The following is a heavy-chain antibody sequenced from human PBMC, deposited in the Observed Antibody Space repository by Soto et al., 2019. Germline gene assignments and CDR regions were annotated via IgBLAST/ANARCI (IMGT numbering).Heavy chain of an antibody. CDR1: FTFSIYS. Sequence: VQVVESGGGLVQPGGSLRLSCSFTFSIYSMNWVRQDPGKGLEWVASISSGGDYIKYADSVKGRFTISRDNAKNSASLQMNSLRVDDTAIYFCTRNQVVSYDSWFDPWGQGTLVTVSS. CDR3: TRNQVVSYDSWFDP. CDR2: ISSGGDYI. J-gene: IGHJ5*02. V-gene: IGHV3-21*01. D-gene: IGHD3-3*01.